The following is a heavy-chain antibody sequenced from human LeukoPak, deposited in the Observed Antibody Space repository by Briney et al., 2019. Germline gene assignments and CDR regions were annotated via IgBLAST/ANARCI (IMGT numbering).Heavy chain of an antibody. Sequence: GGSLRLSCAASGFTFSSYGMHWVRQAPGKGLEWVAVISYDGSDKYYADSVKGRFTISRDNAKNSLYLQMNSLRAEDTALYYCARVSSSWYFWYFDLWGRGTLVTVSS. CDR3: ARVSSSWYFWYFDL. V-gene: IGHV3-30*03. CDR1: GFTFSSYG. J-gene: IGHJ2*01. D-gene: IGHD6-13*01. CDR2: ISYDGSDK.